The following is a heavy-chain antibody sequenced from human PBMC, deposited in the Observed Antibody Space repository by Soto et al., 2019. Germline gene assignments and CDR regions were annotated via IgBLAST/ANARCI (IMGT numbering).Heavy chain of an antibody. J-gene: IGHJ3*02. CDR3: ARARHIRYYDFWSGPSDTSDS. CDR2: IIPIYGTP. D-gene: IGHD3-3*01. V-gene: IGHV1-69*01. Sequence: QVQLVQSGAEVKKPGSSVKVSCKASGGTFNSYAINWVRQAPGQGLEWMGVIIPIYGTPNYAQKFQDRVIITADESTNTAHMELSRLGSEDTAFYYCARARHIRYYDFWSGPSDTSDSWRQGPMVTVSS. CDR1: GGTFNSYA.